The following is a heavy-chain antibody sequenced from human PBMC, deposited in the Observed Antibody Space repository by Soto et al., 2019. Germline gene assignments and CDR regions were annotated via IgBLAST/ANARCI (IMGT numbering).Heavy chain of an antibody. Sequence: SENLSPTCSVSGGSISSGGYYWSWSRQHPGKGLEWIGYIYYSGSTFYNQSVKSRVTISVDTSKNQFSLKLSSVTAADTAVYYCARESYYDSSGYYSDAFDIWGQGTMVT. J-gene: IGHJ3*02. CDR3: ARESYYDSSGYYSDAFDI. D-gene: IGHD3-22*01. V-gene: IGHV4-31*03. CDR2: IYYSGST. CDR1: GGSISSGGYY.